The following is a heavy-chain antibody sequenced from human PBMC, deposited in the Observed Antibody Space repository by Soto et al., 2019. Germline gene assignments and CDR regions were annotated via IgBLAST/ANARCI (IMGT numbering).Heavy chain of an antibody. CDR1: GYTFPSYY. CDR2: INPSGGST. CDR3: ARGDLEWLLYRTVPGMDV. J-gene: IGHJ6*02. D-gene: IGHD3-3*01. V-gene: IGHV1-46*01. Sequence: DSLHVSCKASGYTFPSYYMHLGRQAPGQGLEWMGIINPSGGSTSYAQKFQGRVTMTRDTSTSTVYMELSSLRSEDTAVYYCARGDLEWLLYRTVPGMDVWGQGTTVTVSS.